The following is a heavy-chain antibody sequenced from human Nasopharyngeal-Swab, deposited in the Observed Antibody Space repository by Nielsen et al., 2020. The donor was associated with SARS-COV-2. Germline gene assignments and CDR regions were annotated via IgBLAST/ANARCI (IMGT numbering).Heavy chain of an antibody. J-gene: IGHJ3*02. Sequence: GGSLRLSCAASASTFSSYWMHWVRHAPGKGLVWVSRINSDGSSTRDADSVKGRFTISRDKAKNTLYLQINSLRAEDTAVYYCARPGSSGSYDAFDIWGQGTMVTVSS. CDR3: ARPGSSGSYDAFDI. CDR2: INSDGSST. CDR1: ASTFSSYW. D-gene: IGHD6-19*01. V-gene: IGHV3-74*01.